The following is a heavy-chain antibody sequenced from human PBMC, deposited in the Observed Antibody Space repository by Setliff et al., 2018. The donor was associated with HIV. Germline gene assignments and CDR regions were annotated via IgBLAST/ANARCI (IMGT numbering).Heavy chain of an antibody. CDR1: GYTFTSYD. CDR2: IIPILGIA. D-gene: IGHD2-21*01. J-gene: IGHJ4*02. CDR3: ARDHQTMLWLDY. Sequence: ASVKVSCKASGYTFTSYDINWVRQATGQGLEWMGGIIPILGIANYAQKFQGRVTIAADGSTSTAYMELSSLTSEDTAIYYCARDHQTMLWLDYWGQGTLVTVSS. V-gene: IGHV1-69*10.